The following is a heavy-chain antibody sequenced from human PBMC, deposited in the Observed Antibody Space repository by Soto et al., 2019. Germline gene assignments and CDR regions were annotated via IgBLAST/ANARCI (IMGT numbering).Heavy chain of an antibody. CDR3: ARLYYDISLPPYGMDV. CDR1: GYSFTSYW. CDR2: IYPGDSDT. D-gene: IGHD3-9*01. Sequence: GESLKISCKGSGYSFTSYWIGWVRQMPGKGLEWMGIIYPGDSDTRYSPSFQGQVTISADKSISTAYLQWSSLKASDTAMYYCARLYYDISLPPYGMDVWGQGTTVTVSS. V-gene: IGHV5-51*01. J-gene: IGHJ6*02.